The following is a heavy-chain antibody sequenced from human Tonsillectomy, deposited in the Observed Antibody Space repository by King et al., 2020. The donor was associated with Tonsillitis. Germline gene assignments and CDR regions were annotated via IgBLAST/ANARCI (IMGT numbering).Heavy chain of an antibody. CDR1: GFTFSSYS. Sequence: VQLVESGGGLVQPGGSLRLSCAASGFTFSSYSMNWVRQAPGKGLEWVSYISSSSSTIYYADSVKGRFTISRDNAKNSLYLQMNSLRDEDTAVYYCARDLGSSGWSDTFDYWGQGTLVTVSS. CDR2: ISSSSSTI. J-gene: IGHJ4*02. V-gene: IGHV3-48*02. CDR3: ARDLGSSGWSDTFDY. D-gene: IGHD6-19*01.